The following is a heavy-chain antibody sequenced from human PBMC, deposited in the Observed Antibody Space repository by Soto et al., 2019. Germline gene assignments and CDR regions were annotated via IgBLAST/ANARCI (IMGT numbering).Heavy chain of an antibody. V-gene: IGHV1-8*02. D-gene: IGHD1-26*01. J-gene: IGHJ5*02. Sequence: QVQLVQSGDEVKEPGASVRVSCEASGYTFINFDISWVRQAAGQGLEWLGWMNPGSGQTGYASKFQGRVAMTRDASTGTSHLELSSLTSDDTAVYYCARMASPGTLNWFDPWGQGTLVTVSS. CDR3: ARMASPGTLNWFDP. CDR2: MNPGSGQT. CDR1: GYTFINFD.